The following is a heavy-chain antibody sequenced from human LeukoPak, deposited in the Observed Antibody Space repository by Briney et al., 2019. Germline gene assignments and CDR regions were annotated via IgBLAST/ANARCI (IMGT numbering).Heavy chain of an antibody. D-gene: IGHD4/OR15-4a*01. V-gene: IGHV3-66*01. CDR2: LYSGGAT. CDR1: GFTVKDNF. J-gene: IGHJ4*02. CDR3: TRDSANYHFAY. Sequence: GGSLRLSCAASGFTVKDNFMSWVRQAPGKGLEWVSVLYSGGATYYADSVKGRFTISRDNSKNTVFLQMNDLRAEDTAFYYCTRDSANYHFAYWGQGALVTVSS.